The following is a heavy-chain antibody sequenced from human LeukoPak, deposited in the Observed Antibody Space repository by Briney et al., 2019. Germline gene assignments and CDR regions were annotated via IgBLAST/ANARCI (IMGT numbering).Heavy chain of an antibody. CDR3: ARDPGYNDRSGYYHMYYFDN. D-gene: IGHD3-22*01. V-gene: IGHV1-69*13. J-gene: IGHJ4*02. Sequence: SVKVSCKASGGTFSSYAISWVRQAPGQGLEWMGGIIPIFGTANYAQKFQGRLTITADESTSTAYMELSSLRSEDTAVYYCARDPGYNDRSGYYHMYYFDNWGQGTLVTVSS. CDR1: GGTFSSYA. CDR2: IIPIFGTA.